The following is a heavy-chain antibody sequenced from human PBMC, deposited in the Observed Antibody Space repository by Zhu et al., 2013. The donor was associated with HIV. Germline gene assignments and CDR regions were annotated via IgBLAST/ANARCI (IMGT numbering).Heavy chain of an antibody. CDR3: ARVPLDKTTDWYYNHGMDV. J-gene: IGHJ6*02. V-gene: IGHV1-8*01. CDR1: GYSFISYD. D-gene: IGHD2-21*02. Sequence: QVQLVQSGAEVKKPGASVKVSCKASGYSFISYDINWVRQATGQGLEWMGWMNPNTGNTGYVENFQGRVTMTRDASTSTAYMELRSLRSEDTAVYYCARVPLDKTTDWYYNHGMDVWGQGTTVTVSS. CDR2: MNPNTGNT.